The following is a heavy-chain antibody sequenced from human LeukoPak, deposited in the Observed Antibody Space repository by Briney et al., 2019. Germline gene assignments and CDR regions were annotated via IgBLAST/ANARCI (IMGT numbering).Heavy chain of an antibody. CDR2: IYYSGST. Sequence: PSETLSLTCTVSGGSISSYYWSWIRQPPGKGLEWIGYIYYSGSTNYNPSLKSRVTISVDTSKNQFSLKLSSVTAADTAVYYCARDDGSGSYSPNAFDIWGQGTMVTVSS. V-gene: IGHV4-59*01. CDR1: GGSISSYY. J-gene: IGHJ3*02. CDR3: ARDDGSGSYSPNAFDI. D-gene: IGHD1-26*01.